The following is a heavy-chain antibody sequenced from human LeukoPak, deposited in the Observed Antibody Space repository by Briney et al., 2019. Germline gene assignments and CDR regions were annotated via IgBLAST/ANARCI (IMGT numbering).Heavy chain of an antibody. CDR1: GLTLSGYW. CDR2: IKPDGSEK. V-gene: IGHV3-7*04. CDR3: ARGSGYY. J-gene: IGHJ4*02. D-gene: IGHD3-22*01. Sequence: PGGSLRLSCAASGLTLSGYWMNWVRQAPGKGLEWVASIKPDGSEKYYVDSVKGRFTISRDNAKKSLYLQMTSLRDEDTAVYYCARGSGYYSGQGTLVTVSS.